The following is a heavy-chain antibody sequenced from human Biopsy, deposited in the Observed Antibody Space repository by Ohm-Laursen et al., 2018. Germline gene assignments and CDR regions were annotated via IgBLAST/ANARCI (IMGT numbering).Heavy chain of an antibody. CDR3: ARDRGYYSDRTVPGYFDL. J-gene: IGHJ2*01. CDR1: GDSISSYY. Sequence: GTLSLTCTVSGDSISSYYWSWIRQPPGKGLQWIGYVYYTGSTDYNPSLQSRVTVSVDTSKNHFSLRLRSVTPADTAIYCARDRGYYSDRTVPGYFDLWGRGTLVTVSS. CDR2: VYYTGST. D-gene: IGHD3-22*01. V-gene: IGHV4-59*01.